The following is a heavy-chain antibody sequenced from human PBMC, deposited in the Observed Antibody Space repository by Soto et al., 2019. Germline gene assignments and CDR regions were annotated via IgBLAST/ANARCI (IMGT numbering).Heavy chain of an antibody. CDR3: ARAASYPPAVTNLFDYYYYYYMDV. D-gene: IGHD4-17*01. V-gene: IGHV1-69*02. Sequence: QVQLVQSGAEVKKPGSSVKVSCKASGGTFSSYTISWVRQAPGQGLEWMGRIIPILGIANYAQKFQGRVTITADKSTSTAYMELSSLRSEDTAVYYCARAASYPPAVTNLFDYYYYYYMDVWGKGTTVTVSS. CDR2: IIPILGIA. J-gene: IGHJ6*03. CDR1: GGTFSSYT.